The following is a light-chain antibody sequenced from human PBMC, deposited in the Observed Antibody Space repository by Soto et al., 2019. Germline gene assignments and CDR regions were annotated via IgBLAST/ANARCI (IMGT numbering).Light chain of an antibody. CDR3: SSYTSSNTYV. J-gene: IGLJ1*01. CDR1: SSDAGVYTY. V-gene: IGLV2-14*01. Sequence: QSALTQPASVSGSPGQSITISCTGTSSDAGVYTYVSWYQHHPGKAPKLMIYEVSNRPSGVSNRFSGSKSGNTASLTISGLQAEDEADYYCSSYTSSNTYVFGTGTKLTVL. CDR2: EVS.